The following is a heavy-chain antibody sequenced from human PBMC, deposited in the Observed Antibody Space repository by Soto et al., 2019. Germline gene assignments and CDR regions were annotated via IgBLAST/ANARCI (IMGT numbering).Heavy chain of an antibody. CDR3: ARMYYDYVWGSYSAFDY. V-gene: IGHV1-18*01. D-gene: IGHD3-16*01. CDR2: ISAYNGNT. CDR1: GYTITSYG. Sequence: ASVKVSCKASGYTITSYGISWVRQAPGQGLEWMGWISAYNGNTNYAQKLQGRVTMTTDTSTSTAYMELRSLRSDDTAVYYCARMYYDYVWGSYSAFDYWGQGTQVTVSS. J-gene: IGHJ4*02.